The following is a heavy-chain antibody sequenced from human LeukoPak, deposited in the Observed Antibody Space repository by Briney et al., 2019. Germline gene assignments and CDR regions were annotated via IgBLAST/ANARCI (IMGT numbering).Heavy chain of an antibody. V-gene: IGHV3-74*01. CDR1: GFTFSSYW. CDR2: LNRDGSST. J-gene: IGHJ4*02. Sequence: GGSLRLSCAASGFTFSSYWMRWVRQVPGKGLVWVSRLNRDGSSTSYADSVKGRFTISRDNAKNTLYLQMNSLRAEDTAVYYCAKGWYYGSGSYSDYWGQGNLVAVSS. CDR3: AKGWYYGSGSYSDY. D-gene: IGHD3-10*01.